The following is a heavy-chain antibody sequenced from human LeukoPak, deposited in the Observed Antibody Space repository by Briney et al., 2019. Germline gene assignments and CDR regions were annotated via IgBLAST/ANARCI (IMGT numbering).Heavy chain of an antibody. CDR3: ARVLRSYGAFDI. V-gene: IGHV4-30-2*01. Sequence: PSQTLSLTCAVSGGSISSGGYSWSWTRQPPGKGLEWIGYIYHSGSTYYNPSLKSRVTISVDRSKNQFSLKLSSVTAADTAVYYCARVLRSYGAFDIWGQGTMVTVSS. J-gene: IGHJ3*02. CDR1: GGSISSGGYS. CDR2: IYHSGST. D-gene: IGHD1-26*01.